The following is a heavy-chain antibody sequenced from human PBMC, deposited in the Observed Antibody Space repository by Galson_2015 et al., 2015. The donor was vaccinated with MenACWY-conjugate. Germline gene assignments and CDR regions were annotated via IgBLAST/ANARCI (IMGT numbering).Heavy chain of an antibody. D-gene: IGHD2-15*01. CDR2: LSDSGGHT. Sequence: SLRLSCAASGFTFSSFAMSWVRQAPGKGLEWVSALSDSGGHTHHADSAKGRVTNFRDKPLRNLYLQMNSLRAEDTAVYYCAKVAGYCSDDTCYSDYWGQGTLVTVSS. V-gene: IGHV3-23*01. CDR1: GFTFSSFA. J-gene: IGHJ4*02. CDR3: AKVAGYCSDDTCYSDY.